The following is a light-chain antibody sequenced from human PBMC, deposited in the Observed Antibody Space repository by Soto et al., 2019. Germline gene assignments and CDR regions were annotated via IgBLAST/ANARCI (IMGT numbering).Light chain of an antibody. Sequence: QSALTQPASVSGSPGQSITISCTGTSRDVGAYNYVSWYQQHPGKAPKLMIYEVSNRPSGVSNRFSGSKSGNTASLTISGLQAEDEADYYCSSYTSNSTPCVFGTGTQLTVL. CDR2: EVS. CDR1: SRDVGAYNY. CDR3: SSYTSNSTPCV. V-gene: IGLV2-14*01. J-gene: IGLJ7*01.